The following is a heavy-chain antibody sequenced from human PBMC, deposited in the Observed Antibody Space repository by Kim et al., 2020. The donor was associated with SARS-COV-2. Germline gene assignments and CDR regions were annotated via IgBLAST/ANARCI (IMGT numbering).Heavy chain of an antibody. Sequence: GGSLRLSCAASGFTFSSYAMHWVRQAPGKGLEWVAVISYDGSNKYYADSVKGRFTISRDNSKNTLYLQMNSLRAEDTAVYYCARSLRDGYNSFSWYFDLWGRGTLVTVSS. V-gene: IGHV3-30*04. CDR2: ISYDGSNK. J-gene: IGHJ2*01. CDR3: ARSLRDGYNSFSWYFDL. D-gene: IGHD5-12*01. CDR1: GFTFSSYA.